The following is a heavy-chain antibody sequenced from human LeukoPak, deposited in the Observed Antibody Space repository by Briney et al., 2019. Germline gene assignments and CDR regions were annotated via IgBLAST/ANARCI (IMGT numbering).Heavy chain of an antibody. D-gene: IGHD3-10*01. CDR1: GGSISSGGYY. J-gene: IGHJ4*02. V-gene: IGHV4-31*03. CDR2: IYYSGST. Sequence: SETLSLTCTVSGGSISSGGYYWSWIRQHPGKGLEWIAYIYYSGSTYYNPSLKSRVTISVDTSKNQFSLKLSSVTAADTAVYYCARVNYYGSGSYQYYFDYWGQGTLITVSS. CDR3: ARVNYYGSGSYQYYFDY.